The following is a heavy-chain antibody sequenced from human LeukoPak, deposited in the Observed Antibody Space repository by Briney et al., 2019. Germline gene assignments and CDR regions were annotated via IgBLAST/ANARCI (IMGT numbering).Heavy chain of an antibody. V-gene: IGHV1-2*02. CDR2: INPNSGGT. CDR3: ARLDILTGYYYLDY. Sequence: ASVKVSCKASGYTFTGYYMHWVRQAPGQGLEWMGWINPNSGGTNYAQKFQGRVTMTRDTSISTAYMELSRLRSDDTAVYYCARLDILTGYYYLDYWGQGTLVTVSS. CDR1: GYTFTGYY. D-gene: IGHD3-9*01. J-gene: IGHJ4*02.